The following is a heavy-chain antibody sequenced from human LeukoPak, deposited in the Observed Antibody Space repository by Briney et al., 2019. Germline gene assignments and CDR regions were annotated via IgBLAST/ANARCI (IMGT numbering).Heavy chain of an antibody. CDR1: GGSISSYY. D-gene: IGHD1-26*01. V-gene: IGHV4-59*01. CDR3: ARDRAGATLLDY. J-gene: IGHJ4*02. CDR2: IYYSGST. Sequence: SETLSLTCTVSGGSISSYYWSWIRQPPGKGLEWIGYIYYSGSTNYNPSLKRRVTISVDTSKNQFSLKLSSVTAADTAVYYCARDRAGATLLDYWGQGTLVTVSS.